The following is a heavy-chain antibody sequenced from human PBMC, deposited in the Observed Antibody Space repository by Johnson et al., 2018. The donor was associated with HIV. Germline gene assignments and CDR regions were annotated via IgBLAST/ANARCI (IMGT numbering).Heavy chain of an antibody. Sequence: QVQLMESGGGVVQPGRSLRLSCAASGFTFSSYGMHWVRQAPGKGLEWVAVISYDGSNKYYADSVKGRFTISRDNSKNTLYLQMNSLRAEDTAVYYCARDGSGLWELEGGDAFDIWGQGTMVTVSS. CDR1: GFTFSSYG. CDR3: ARDGSGLWELEGGDAFDI. CDR2: ISYDGSNK. V-gene: IGHV3-30*03. J-gene: IGHJ3*02. D-gene: IGHD1-26*01.